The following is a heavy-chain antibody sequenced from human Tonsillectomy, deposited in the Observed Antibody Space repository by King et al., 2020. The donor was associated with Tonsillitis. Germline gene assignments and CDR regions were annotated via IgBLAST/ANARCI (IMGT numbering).Heavy chain of an antibody. J-gene: IGHJ6*03. CDR1: GYSFTSYW. CDR2: IYPGDSDT. V-gene: IGHV5-51*01. Sequence: VQLVESGAEVKKPGESLKISCKGSGYSFTSYWIGWVRQMPGKGLEWMGIIYPGDSDTRYSPSFQCQVTISADKSISTAYLQWSSLKASDSAMYYWARLVGSGWTYYYYMDVWGKGTTVTVSS. CDR3: ARLVGSGWTYYYYMDV. D-gene: IGHD6-19*01.